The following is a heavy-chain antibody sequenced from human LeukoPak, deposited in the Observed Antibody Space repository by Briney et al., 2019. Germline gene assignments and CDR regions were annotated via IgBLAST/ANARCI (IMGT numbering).Heavy chain of an antibody. J-gene: IGHJ4*02. CDR2: IYYSGST. CDR1: AGSISSSSYY. CDR3: ARLGVSSWYIDY. Sequence: PSETLSLTCTVSAGSISSSSYYWGWIRQPPGKGLEWIGSIYYSGSTYYNPSLKSRVTISVDTSKNQFSLKLSSVTAADTAVYYCARLGVSSWYIDYWGQGTLVTVSS. D-gene: IGHD6-13*01. V-gene: IGHV4-39*01.